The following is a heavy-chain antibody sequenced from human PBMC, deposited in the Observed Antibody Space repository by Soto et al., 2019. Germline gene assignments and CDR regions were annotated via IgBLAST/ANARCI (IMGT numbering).Heavy chain of an antibody. CDR1: GFTFSSYS. J-gene: IGHJ6*02. V-gene: IGHV3-48*02. CDR2: ISSSSSTI. D-gene: IGHD6-6*01. Sequence: GGSLRLSCAASGFTFSSYSMNWVRQAPGKGLEWVSYISSSSSTIYYADSVKGRFTISRDNAKNSLYLQMNSLRDEDTAVYYCARDKGHSSSRENYYYYYGMDVWGQGTTVTVSS. CDR3: ARDKGHSSSRENYYYYYGMDV.